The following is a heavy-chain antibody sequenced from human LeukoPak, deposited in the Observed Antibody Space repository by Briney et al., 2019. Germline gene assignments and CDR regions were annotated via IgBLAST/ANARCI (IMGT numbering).Heavy chain of an antibody. D-gene: IGHD3-3*01. Sequence: SETLSLTCTVSGDSINNYFWSWIRQPPGKGLEWIGYIHNTGSSNYNPSLKSRVSFSVDTSENQLSLRLNSMTAADTAVYYCASLRGYYDSSNSSQLETFDIWGQGTMVTVSS. CDR3: ASLRGYYDSSNSSQLETFDI. CDR2: IHNTGSS. J-gene: IGHJ3*02. V-gene: IGHV4-59*01. CDR1: GDSINNYF.